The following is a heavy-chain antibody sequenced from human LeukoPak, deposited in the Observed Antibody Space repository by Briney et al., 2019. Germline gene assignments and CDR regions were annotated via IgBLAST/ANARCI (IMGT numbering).Heavy chain of an antibody. Sequence: PGGSLRLSCAASGFSFSSYWMSWVRQTPEKGLEFVANIDQGGSVRNYMDSLKGRCTISRDNAKKSRYLEINSLRADDTAVYYCARDPESSSFDLWGRGALVTVSS. V-gene: IGHV3-7*01. CDR3: ARDPESSSFDL. J-gene: IGHJ4*02. CDR1: GFSFSSYW. CDR2: IDQGGSVR. D-gene: IGHD6-13*01.